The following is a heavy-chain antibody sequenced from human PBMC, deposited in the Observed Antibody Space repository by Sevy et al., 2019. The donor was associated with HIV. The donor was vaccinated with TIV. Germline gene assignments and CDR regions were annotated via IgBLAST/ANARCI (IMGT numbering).Heavy chain of an antibody. Sequence: GGSLRLSCAASGFTFSDYYMSWIRQAPGKGLEWVSYISSSGSTINYADSVKGRCTISRDNTNNSLYLQMNSLRAEDTAVYYCARGVAKQQLVSFWGQGTMVTVSS. D-gene: IGHD6-13*01. J-gene: IGHJ3*01. CDR3: ARGVAKQQLVSF. V-gene: IGHV3-11*01. CDR1: GFTFSDYY. CDR2: ISSSGSTI.